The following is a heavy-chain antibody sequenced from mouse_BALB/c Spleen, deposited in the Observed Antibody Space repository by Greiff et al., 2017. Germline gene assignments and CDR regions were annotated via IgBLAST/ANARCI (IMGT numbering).Heavy chain of an antibody. Sequence: DLVKPGASVKLSCKASGYTFTSYWINWIKQRSGQGLEWIGRIAPGSGSTYYNEMFKGKATLTVDTSSSTAYIQLNSLSSEDSAVYFCARGEYDLYAMDYWGQGTSVAVSS. CDR3: ARGEYDLYAMDY. V-gene: IGHV1S41*01. CDR1: GYTFTSYW. J-gene: IGHJ4*01. D-gene: IGHD2-10*02. CDR2: IAPGSGST.